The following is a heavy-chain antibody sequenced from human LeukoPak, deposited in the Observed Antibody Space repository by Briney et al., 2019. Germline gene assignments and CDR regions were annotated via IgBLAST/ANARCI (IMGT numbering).Heavy chain of an antibody. CDR1: GGSISGGGYY. CDR3: ARVAEGYGSSWYPLTGYFDY. CDR2: IYYSGST. J-gene: IGHJ4*02. D-gene: IGHD6-13*01. Sequence: SETLSLTCTVSGGSISGGGYYWSWIRQHPGKGLEWIGYIYYSGSTYYNPSLKSRVTISVDTSKNQFSLKLSSVTAADTAVYYCARVAEGYGSSWYPLTGYFDYWGQGTLVTDSS. V-gene: IGHV4-31*03.